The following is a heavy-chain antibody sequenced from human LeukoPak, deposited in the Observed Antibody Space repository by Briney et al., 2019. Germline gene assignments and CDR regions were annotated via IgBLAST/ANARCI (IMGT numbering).Heavy chain of an antibody. V-gene: IGHV3-53*01. Sequence: GGSLRLSWAASGFTVSSNYMSWVRQAPGRGLEWVSIIYSGGSTYYADSVKGRFAISRDNSKNTLYLQMNSLRAEDTAVYYCARVDSGSYFNYYFDSWGQGTLVTVSS. CDR1: GFTVSSNY. J-gene: IGHJ4*02. D-gene: IGHD1-26*01. CDR3: ARVDSGSYFNYYFDS. CDR2: IYSGGST.